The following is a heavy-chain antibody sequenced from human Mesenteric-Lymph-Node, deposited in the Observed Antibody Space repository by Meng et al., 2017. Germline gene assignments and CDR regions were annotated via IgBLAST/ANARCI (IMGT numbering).Heavy chain of an antibody. CDR1: GYSFSDYW. V-gene: IGHV5-51*01. J-gene: IGHJ3*02. CDR2: IYPGDSDT. CDR3: ARSAVPATYSSAVDI. D-gene: IGHD6-19*01. Sequence: GESLKISCKGSGYSFSDYWIAWLRQMPGKGLEWMGIIYPGDSDTRYSPSFQGQVTISADKSISTAYLHWSSLKASDTAMYYCARSAVPATYSSAVDIWGQGTMVTVSS.